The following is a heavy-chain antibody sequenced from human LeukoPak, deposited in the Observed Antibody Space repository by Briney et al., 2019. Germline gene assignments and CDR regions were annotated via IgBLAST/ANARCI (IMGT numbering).Heavy chain of an antibody. D-gene: IGHD6-19*01. V-gene: IGHV3-30-3*01. J-gene: IGHJ6*02. CDR3: ARDREKLIAVAGTGGGMDV. Sequence: PGRSLRLSCAASGFTFSSNAMHWVRQAPGKGLEWVAVISYDGSNKYYADSVKGRFTISRDSSKNTLYLQMNSLRAEDTAVYYCARDREKLIAVAGTGGGMDVWGQGTTVTVSS. CDR1: GFTFSSNA. CDR2: ISYDGSNK.